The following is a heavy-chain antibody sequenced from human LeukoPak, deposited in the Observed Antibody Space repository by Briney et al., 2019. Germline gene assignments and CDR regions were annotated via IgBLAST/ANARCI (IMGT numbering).Heavy chain of an antibody. CDR1: DYTFTSYG. J-gene: IGHJ6*02. D-gene: IGHD6-6*01. V-gene: IGHV1-18*01. CDR2: ISAYNGNT. Sequence: GASVKVSCKASDYTFTSYGISWVRQAPGQGLEWMGWISAYNGNTNYAQKLQGRVTMTTDTSTSTAYMELRSLRSDDTAVYYCARSSPYYYYYYGMDVWGQGTTVTVSS. CDR3: ARSSPYYYYYYGMDV.